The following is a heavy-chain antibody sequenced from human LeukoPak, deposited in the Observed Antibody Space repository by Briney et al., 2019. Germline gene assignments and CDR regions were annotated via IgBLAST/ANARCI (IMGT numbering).Heavy chain of an antibody. CDR2: IRSKAYGGTT. J-gene: IGHJ4*02. Sequence: GGSLRLSCTASGFTFGDSAMSWFRQAPGKGLEWVGFIRSKAYGGTTEYAASVKGRFTISRDDSKSIAYLQMNSLKTEDTAVYYCTRATVTTRGYYFDYWGQGTLVTVSS. CDR1: GFTFGDSA. D-gene: IGHD4-17*01. V-gene: IGHV3-49*03. CDR3: TRATVTTRGYYFDY.